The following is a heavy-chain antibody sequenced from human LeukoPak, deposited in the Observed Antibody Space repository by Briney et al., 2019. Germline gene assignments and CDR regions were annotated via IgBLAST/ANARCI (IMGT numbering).Heavy chain of an antibody. CDR3: ARDKDVALLFHTFEI. Sequence: SETLSLTCTVSGGSFSRYYWSWIRQSPERGLEWIGYIFYSGYTNYNPSLKSRVSISIDTTKNQFSLKLSSVTAADTAVYYCARDKDVALLFHTFEIWGQGTMVTVSS. CDR2: IFYSGYT. D-gene: IGHD2/OR15-2a*01. V-gene: IGHV4-59*01. CDR1: GGSFSRYY. J-gene: IGHJ3*02.